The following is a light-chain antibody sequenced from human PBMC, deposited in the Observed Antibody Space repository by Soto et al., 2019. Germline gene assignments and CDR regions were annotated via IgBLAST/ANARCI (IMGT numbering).Light chain of an antibody. V-gene: IGLV1-47*01. CDR2: RNN. CDR3: AAWDDSLSGHWV. CDR1: SSNIGSNY. J-gene: IGLJ3*02. Sequence: QSVLTQPPSASGTPGQRVTISCSGSSSNIGSNYVYWYQQLPGTAPKLLIYRNNQRPSGVPDRFSGSKSGTSASLAISGLQSEDEADYYCAAWDDSLSGHWVFGGGTKVTVL.